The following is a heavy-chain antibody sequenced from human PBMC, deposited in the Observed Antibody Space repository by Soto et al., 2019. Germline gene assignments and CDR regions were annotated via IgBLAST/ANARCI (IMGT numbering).Heavy chain of an antibody. V-gene: IGHV3-74*01. J-gene: IGHJ4*02. CDR2: INGDGRST. CDR3: AREGDGYNFDY. D-gene: IGHD5-12*01. CDR1: GFTFSSYW. Sequence: GWALRLSCAAAGFTFSSYWMHWVRQDPGKGLLWVSRINGDGRSTSYADSVKGRFTISRDNAKNTLYLQMNSLRAEDTAVYYCAREGDGYNFDYWGQGTLVTASS.